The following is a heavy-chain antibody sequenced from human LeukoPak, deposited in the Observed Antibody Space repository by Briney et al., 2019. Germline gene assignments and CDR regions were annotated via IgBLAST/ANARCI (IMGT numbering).Heavy chain of an antibody. Sequence: GGSLRLSCAASGFTDSSNYMSWVRQAPGKGLEWVSVIYGGGSTYYADSVKGRFTISRDNSKNTLYLQMNSLRAEDTAVYYCARGYDILTGYSKWGQGTLVTVSS. CDR2: IYGGGST. J-gene: IGHJ4*02. CDR3: ARGYDILTGYSK. V-gene: IGHV3-53*01. CDR1: GFTDSSNY. D-gene: IGHD3-9*01.